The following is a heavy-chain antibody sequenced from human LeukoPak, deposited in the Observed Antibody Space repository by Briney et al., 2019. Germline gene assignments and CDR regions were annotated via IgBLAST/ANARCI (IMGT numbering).Heavy chain of an antibody. CDR2: IYYSGST. CDR3: ARHEQWLVPCYGMDV. J-gene: IGHJ6*02. Sequence: SETLSLTCTVSGGSISSSSHYWGWIRQPPGKGLEWIGSIYYSGSTYYNPSLESRVTISVDTSKNQFSLKLSSVTAADTAVYYCARHEQWLVPCYGMDVWGQGTTVTVSS. D-gene: IGHD6-19*01. V-gene: IGHV4-39*01. CDR1: GGSISSSSHY.